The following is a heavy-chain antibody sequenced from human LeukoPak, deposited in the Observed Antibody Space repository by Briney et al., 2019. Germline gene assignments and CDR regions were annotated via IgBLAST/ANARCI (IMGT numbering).Heavy chain of an antibody. CDR2: INPNSGDT. CDR3: ARGRITMVRGVKTNWFDP. D-gene: IGHD3-10*01. V-gene: IGHV1-18*04. CDR1: GYTFGDYN. Sequence: GASVKVSCKTSGYTFGDYNIHWIRRAPGQGLEWVGWINPNSGDTDYAQKLQGRVTMTTDTSTSTAYMELRSLRSDDTAVYYCARGRITMVRGVKTNWFDPWGQGTLVTVSS. J-gene: IGHJ5*02.